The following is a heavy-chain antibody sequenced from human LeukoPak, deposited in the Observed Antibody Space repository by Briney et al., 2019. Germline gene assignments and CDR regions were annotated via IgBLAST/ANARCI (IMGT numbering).Heavy chain of an antibody. Sequence: PGGSLRLSCAASGFTFTDYYMSWIRAAPGKGVESGSYISSSGSTIYYADAVKGRFTISRDNAKNSLYLQMNSLRAEDTAVYYCARDPPAGGKQLAFDYWGQGTLVTVSS. CDR1: GFTFTDYY. V-gene: IGHV3-11*01. CDR2: ISSSGSTI. J-gene: IGHJ4*02. CDR3: ARDPPAGGKQLAFDY. D-gene: IGHD6-13*01.